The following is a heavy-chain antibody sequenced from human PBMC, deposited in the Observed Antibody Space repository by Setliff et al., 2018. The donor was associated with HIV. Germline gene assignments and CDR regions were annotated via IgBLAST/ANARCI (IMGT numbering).Heavy chain of an antibody. V-gene: IGHV1-2*02. CDR2: INPKSGDT. D-gene: IGHD3-22*01. Sequence: GASVKVSCKASGYSFTDFPMHWVRQAPGQGLEWMGWINPKSGDTRYAQNFQGRVTMTRDTSISTAYLELNRLQSDDTAMYYCATLDQDFHSSAFDTFDIWGQGTMVTVSS. CDR1: GYSFTDFP. J-gene: IGHJ3*02. CDR3: ATLDQDFHSSAFDTFDI.